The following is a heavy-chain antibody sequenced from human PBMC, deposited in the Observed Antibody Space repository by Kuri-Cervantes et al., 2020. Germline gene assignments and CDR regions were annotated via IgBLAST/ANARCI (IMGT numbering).Heavy chain of an antibody. CDR2: INSDGSST. J-gene: IGHJ6*03. V-gene: IGHV3-74*01. CDR3: AKEGAAVAGLYYHMDV. Sequence: GESLKISCAASGFTFSDYYMSWIRQAPGKGLVWVSRINSDGSSTSYADSVKGRFTISRDNAKNTLYLQMNSLRGEDTAVYYCAKEGAAVAGLYYHMDVWGKGTTVTVSS. D-gene: IGHD6-19*01. CDR1: GFTFSDYY.